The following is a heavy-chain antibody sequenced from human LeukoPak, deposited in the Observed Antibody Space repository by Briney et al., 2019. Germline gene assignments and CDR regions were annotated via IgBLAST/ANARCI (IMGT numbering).Heavy chain of an antibody. V-gene: IGHV1-69*04. D-gene: IGHD1-7*01. CDR2: IIPILGIA. CDR3: ARFLGGFGITGTTDY. CDR1: GGTFSSYA. J-gene: IGHJ4*02. Sequence: ASVKVSCKASGGTFSSYAIRWVRQAPGQGLEWMGRIIPILGIANYAQKFQGRVTITADKSTSTAYMELSSLRSEDTAVYYCARFLGGFGITGTTDYWGQGTLVTVSS.